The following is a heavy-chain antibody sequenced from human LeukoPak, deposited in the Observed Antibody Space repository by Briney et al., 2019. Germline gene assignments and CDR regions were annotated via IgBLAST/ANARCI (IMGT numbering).Heavy chain of an antibody. Sequence: GGSLRLSCAAPGFTFSSCWMNWVRQAPGKGLEWVANIKPDGSEKYYVDSVKGRFTISRDNAKNSLYLQMNSLRDEDTAVYYCASGNWNDRAFDIWGQGTMVAVSS. J-gene: IGHJ3*02. CDR2: IKPDGSEK. D-gene: IGHD1-20*01. V-gene: IGHV3-7*01. CDR3: ASGNWNDRAFDI. CDR1: GFTFSSCW.